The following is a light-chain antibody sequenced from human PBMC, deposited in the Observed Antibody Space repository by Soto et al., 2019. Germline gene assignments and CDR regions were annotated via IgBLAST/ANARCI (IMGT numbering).Light chain of an antibody. CDR3: QQYDSYPLT. Sequence: DIQMTQSPSTLSASVGDRVTITCRASQSISSWLAWYQQKPGKAPKFLINEASSLQSGVPARFSGSGSGTEFTLTINSLQPDDLATYYCQQYDSYPLTFGGGTKVEIK. CDR1: QSISSW. CDR2: EAS. V-gene: IGKV1-5*03. J-gene: IGKJ4*01.